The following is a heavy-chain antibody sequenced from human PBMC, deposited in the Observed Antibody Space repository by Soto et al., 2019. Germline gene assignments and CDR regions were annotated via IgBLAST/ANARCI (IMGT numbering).Heavy chain of an antibody. Sequence: QSLTCTVSGGSISSGDYYWSWIRQPPGKGLEWIGYIYYSGSTYYNPSLKSRVTISVDTSKNQFSPKLSSVTAADTAVYYCARVFRTFYYFDYWGQGTLVTVSS. CDR3: ARVFRTFYYFDY. D-gene: IGHD1-1*01. CDR1: GGSISSGDYY. V-gene: IGHV4-30-4*01. J-gene: IGHJ4*02. CDR2: IYYSGST.